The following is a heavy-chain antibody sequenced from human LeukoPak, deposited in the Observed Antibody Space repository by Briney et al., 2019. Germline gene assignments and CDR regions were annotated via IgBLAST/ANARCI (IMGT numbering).Heavy chain of an antibody. CDR2: INDDGSAT. CDR3: AREILAPGKTHDY. Sequence: GGSLRLSCAASGFTFSSYGLSWVRQAPGKGLVWVSRINDDGSATFYADSVKGRFTISRDNAKNTLFLQMSSLRAEDTAVYFCAREILAPGKTHDYWGQGTLVTVSS. V-gene: IGHV3-74*01. J-gene: IGHJ4*02. CDR1: GFTFSSYG.